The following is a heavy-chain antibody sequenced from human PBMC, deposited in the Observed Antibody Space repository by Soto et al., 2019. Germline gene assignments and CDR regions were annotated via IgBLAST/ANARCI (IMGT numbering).Heavy chain of an antibody. CDR1: GGTFSSYT. CDR2: IIPILGIA. V-gene: IGHV1-69*04. CDR3: ARDPDIVVVPAAITYYYYGMDV. D-gene: IGHD2-2*01. Sequence: SVKVSCKASGGTFSSYTISWVRQAPGQGLEWMGRIIPILGIANYAQKFQGRVTITADKSTSTAYMELSSLRSEDTAVYYCARDPDIVVVPAAITYYYYGMDVWGQ. J-gene: IGHJ6*02.